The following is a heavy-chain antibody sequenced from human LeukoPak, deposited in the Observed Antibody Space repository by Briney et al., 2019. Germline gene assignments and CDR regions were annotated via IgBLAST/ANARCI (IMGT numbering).Heavy chain of an antibody. V-gene: IGHV4-39*07. CDR3: AREGLNMVRGVIPKEAWGWFDP. Sequence: SETLSLTCTVSGGPISNSMYYWGWVRQPPGKGLQWIGSIFYTGSTYYNPSLKSRVTISVDTSKNQFSLKLSSVTAADTAVYYCAREGLNMVRGVIPKEAWGWFDPWGQGTLVTVSS. CDR1: GGPISNSMYY. J-gene: IGHJ5*02. D-gene: IGHD3-10*01. CDR2: IFYTGST.